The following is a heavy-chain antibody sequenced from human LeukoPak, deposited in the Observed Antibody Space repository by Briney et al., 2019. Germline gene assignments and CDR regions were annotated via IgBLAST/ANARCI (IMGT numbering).Heavy chain of an antibody. V-gene: IGHV3-15*01. J-gene: IGHJ4*02. CDR2: IKSKTDGGTT. CDR3: AKAETERGRLDY. CDR1: GFTFSNAW. Sequence: PGGSLRLSCAASGFTFSNAWMSWVRQAPGKGLEWVGRIKSKTDGGTTDYAAPVKGRFTISRDDSKNTLYLQMNSLRAEDTAVYYCAKAETERGRLDYWGQGTLVTVSS.